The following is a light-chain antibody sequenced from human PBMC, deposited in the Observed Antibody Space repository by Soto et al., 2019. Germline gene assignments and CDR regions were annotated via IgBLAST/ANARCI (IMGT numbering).Light chain of an antibody. CDR1: RSNIGSNT. J-gene: IGLJ2*01. Sequence: QSVLTQPPSASGTPGQRVTISCSGSRSNIGSNTVNWYQQLPGTAPKLLIYTNNQRPSGVPDRFSGSKSGTSASLAISGLQSADEADYYCAAWDDRLSGHVVFGGGTKLTVL. CDR3: AAWDDRLSGHVV. CDR2: TNN. V-gene: IGLV1-44*01.